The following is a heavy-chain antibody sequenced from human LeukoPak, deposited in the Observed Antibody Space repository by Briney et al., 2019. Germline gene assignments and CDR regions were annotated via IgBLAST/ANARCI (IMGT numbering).Heavy chain of an antibody. Sequence: PGGSLRLSCAASGFTFSSYAMSWIRQAPGKGLEWVSYISSSGSTIYYADSVKGRFTISRDNAKNSLYLQMNSLRAEDTAVYYCARLRPGYQDYYYYGMDVWGQGTTVTVSS. CDR1: GFTFSSYA. CDR2: ISSSGSTI. V-gene: IGHV3-11*01. J-gene: IGHJ6*02. D-gene: IGHD6-25*01. CDR3: ARLRPGYQDYYYYGMDV.